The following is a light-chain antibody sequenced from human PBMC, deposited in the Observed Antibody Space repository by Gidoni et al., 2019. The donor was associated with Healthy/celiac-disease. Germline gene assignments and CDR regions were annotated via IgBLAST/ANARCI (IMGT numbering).Light chain of an antibody. CDR2: DAS. J-gene: IGKJ1*01. Sequence: DMQMNQSPSTLSASVGDRVTITCRASQSISSWLAWYQQKPGKAPKLLIYDASSLESGVPSRCSGSGSGTEFTLTISSLQPDDFATYYCQQYNSYSWTFGQGTKVEIK. CDR3: QQYNSYSWT. V-gene: IGKV1-5*01. CDR1: QSISSW.